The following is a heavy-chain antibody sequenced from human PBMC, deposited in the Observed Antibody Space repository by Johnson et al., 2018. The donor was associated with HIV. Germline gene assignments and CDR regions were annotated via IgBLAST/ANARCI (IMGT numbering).Heavy chain of an antibody. CDR3: AKAFWSGYYEDAFDI. J-gene: IGHJ3*02. D-gene: IGHD3-3*01. V-gene: IGHV3-9*01. Sequence: VQLVESGGGLVQPGGSLRLSCEASESTFDDYAMHWVRQAPGKGLEWVSGISWNSGSIGYADSVKGRFTISRDNAKNSLYLQMNSLRAEDTALYYCAKAFWSGYYEDAFDIWGQGTMVTVSS. CDR1: ESTFDDYA. CDR2: ISWNSGSI.